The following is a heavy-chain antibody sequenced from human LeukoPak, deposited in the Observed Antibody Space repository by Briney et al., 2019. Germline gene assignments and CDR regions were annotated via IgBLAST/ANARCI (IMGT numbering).Heavy chain of an antibody. D-gene: IGHD3-22*01. Sequence: GGSLRLSCAASGFIFSSYGMHWVRQAPGKGLEWVAVISYDGSDKYYADSVKGRFTISRDNSRKVLYLQMNSLRAEDTAVYYCAKDFFSRYYYDSGGYYYSDFDYWGQGTLVTVSS. CDR1: GFIFSSYG. J-gene: IGHJ4*02. CDR2: ISYDGSDK. V-gene: IGHV3-30*18. CDR3: AKDFFSRYYYDSGGYYYSDFDY.